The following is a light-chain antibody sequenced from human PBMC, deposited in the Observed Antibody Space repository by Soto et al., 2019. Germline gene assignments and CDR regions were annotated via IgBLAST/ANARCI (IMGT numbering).Light chain of an antibody. CDR2: AVL. V-gene: IGKV3-20*01. CDR3: QQYGSSPRYS. J-gene: IGKJ2*03. Sequence: DIVLTQSPGTLSLSPGERATLSCRASQSVDSRYLAWYQQKPGQAPRLVIHAVLRSATGIPDRFSGSGSGTDFTLTISRLEPEDFAEYYCQQYGSSPRYSFGQGTYLEIK. CDR1: QSVDSRY.